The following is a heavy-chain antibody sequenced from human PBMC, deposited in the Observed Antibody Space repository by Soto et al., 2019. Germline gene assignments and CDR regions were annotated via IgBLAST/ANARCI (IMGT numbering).Heavy chain of an antibody. CDR1: GYTITSYD. CDR3: ARYRSDDNVWVRYPFVHGSFGN. V-gene: IGHV1-46*01. D-gene: IGHD3-16*01. Sequence: KDYCKAYGYTITSYDLHWVRQAPGQGLEWMGIINPSGGGTGYAQKFQGRVTLTREMYTSTVYMELSSLRSDDTAVYYCARYRSDDNVWVRYPFVHGSFGNRGQGTLVPVSS. CDR2: INPSGGGT. J-gene: IGHJ4*01.